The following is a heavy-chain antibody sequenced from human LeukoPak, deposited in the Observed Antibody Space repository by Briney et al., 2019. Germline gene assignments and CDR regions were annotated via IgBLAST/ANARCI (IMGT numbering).Heavy chain of an antibody. D-gene: IGHD2-15*01. CDR1: GGSFSGYY. Sequence: SETLSLTCAVYGGSFSGYYWSWIRQPPGKGLEWIGEINHSGSTNYNPSLKSRVTISVDTSKNQFSLKLSSVTAADTAVYYCARGPRRGGSRGYPDYWGQGTLVTVSS. V-gene: IGHV4-34*01. CDR3: ARGPRRGGSRGYPDY. J-gene: IGHJ4*02. CDR2: INHSGST.